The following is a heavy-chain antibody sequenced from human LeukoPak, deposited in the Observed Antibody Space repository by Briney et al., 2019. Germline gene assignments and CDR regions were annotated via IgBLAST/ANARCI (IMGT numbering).Heavy chain of an antibody. D-gene: IGHD3-10*01. V-gene: IGHV4-38-2*02. CDR1: GFTFSDYA. Sequence: PGGSLRLSCTASGFTFSDYAMNWVRQAPGKGLEWIGTVHHSGSTYYSPSLVSRVTISVDTSKNQFSLKLASVTAADTAFYYCARLGGYYDPPGYWGQGTLVTVSS. J-gene: IGHJ4*02. CDR3: ARLGGYYDPPGY. CDR2: VHHSGST.